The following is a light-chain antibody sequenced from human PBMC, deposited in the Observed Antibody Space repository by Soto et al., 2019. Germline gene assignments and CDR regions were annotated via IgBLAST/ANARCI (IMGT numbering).Light chain of an antibody. V-gene: IGLV2-14*01. CDR2: QVT. Sequence: QSVLTQPSTMSGSPGQSITISSTGTSSDLAIYNYVSWYQQQPGKAPKLMIYQVTNRPSGVSNRFSGSRSGNTASLTISGLQAEDEADYYCSSYTDSSNYVFGTGTKVTVL. J-gene: IGLJ1*01. CDR1: SSDLAIYNY. CDR3: SSYTDSSNYV.